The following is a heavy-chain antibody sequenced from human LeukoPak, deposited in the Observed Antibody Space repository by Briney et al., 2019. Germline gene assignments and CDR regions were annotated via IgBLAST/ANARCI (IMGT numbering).Heavy chain of an antibody. D-gene: IGHD2-15*01. V-gene: IGHV4-59*12. CDR2: IYYSGST. J-gene: IGHJ4*02. CDR1: GGSISSYY. CDR3: AREGCSGGSCYIAY. Sequence: SETLSLTCTVSGGSISSYYWSWIRQPPGKGLEWIGNIYYSGSTNYNPSLKSRVTISVDTSKKHFSLNLSSVTAADTAVYYCAREGCSGGSCYIAYWGQGTLVTVSS.